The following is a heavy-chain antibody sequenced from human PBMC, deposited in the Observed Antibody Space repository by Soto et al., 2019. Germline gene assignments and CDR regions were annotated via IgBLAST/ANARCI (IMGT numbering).Heavy chain of an antibody. V-gene: IGHV3-23*01. CDR2: ITTGGINT. CDR3: GKVMTDYSKAVGDD. D-gene: IGHD4-4*01. Sequence: GGSLRLSCATSGFTFASYAMTWVRQAPGKGLEWVSSITTGGINTHYADFVRGRFTISRDNSKNTVDLEMKTLSAEDTAVYYCGKVMTDYSKAVGDDWGQGTLVTVSS. CDR1: GFTFASYA. J-gene: IGHJ4*02.